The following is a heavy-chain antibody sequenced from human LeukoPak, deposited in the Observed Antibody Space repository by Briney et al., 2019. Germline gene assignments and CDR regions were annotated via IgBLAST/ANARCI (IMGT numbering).Heavy chain of an antibody. D-gene: IGHD1-20*01. CDR3: ARAYNWKYYDY. J-gene: IGHJ4*02. V-gene: IGHV4-4*02. Sequence: SETLSLTCGVSGGSISSSNWWSWVRQPPGKGLEWIGEIYHSGTTNYNPSLKSRVTISVDKSKNQFSVKLSSVTAADTAVYYCARAYNWKYYDYWGRGTLVTVSS. CDR2: IYHSGTT. CDR1: GGSISSSNW.